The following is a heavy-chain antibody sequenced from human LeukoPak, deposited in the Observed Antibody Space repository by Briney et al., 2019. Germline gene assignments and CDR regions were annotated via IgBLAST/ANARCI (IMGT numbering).Heavy chain of an antibody. CDR2: ISTNGGST. CDR1: VFTFSNYA. V-gene: IGHV3-64*01. Sequence: GGSLRLSCTASVFTFSNYAMNWVRQAPGKGLEYVSVISTNGGSTYYANSVKGRFTISRDNSKNTLYLQMGSLRAEDMAVYYCARAADSSSWYGDYFDYWGQGTLVTVSS. J-gene: IGHJ4*02. D-gene: IGHD6-13*01. CDR3: ARAADSSSWYGDYFDY.